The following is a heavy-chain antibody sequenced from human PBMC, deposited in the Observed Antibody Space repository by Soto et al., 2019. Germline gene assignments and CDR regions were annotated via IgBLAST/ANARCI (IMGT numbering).Heavy chain of an antibody. CDR1: GGSFSGYY. CDR3: ARVLGWATTYSWFDP. D-gene: IGHD1-1*01. V-gene: IGHV4-34*01. Sequence: QAQLQQWGAGLLKPSETLSLTCAVYGGSFSGYYWSWIRQPPGKGLEWIGEINHSGSTNYNPSLKSRVTISVDTSKNQFSLKLSSVTAADTAVYYCARVLGWATTYSWFDPWGQGTLVTVSS. J-gene: IGHJ5*02. CDR2: INHSGST.